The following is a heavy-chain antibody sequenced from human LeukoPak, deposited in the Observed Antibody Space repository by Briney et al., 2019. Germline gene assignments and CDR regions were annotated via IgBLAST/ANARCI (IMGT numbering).Heavy chain of an antibody. CDR1: GITLSSYW. Sequence: GGSLRLSCVASGITLSSYWLSWDRQAPGKGPEWVANIRGDGVEKYYVASVQGRFTISRDNAENSLSLQMNNLRAEDTAVYYCARITNSGSYWVFDYRGQGTLVTVSS. CDR3: ARITNSGSYWVFDY. V-gene: IGHV3-7*04. D-gene: IGHD3-22*01. J-gene: IGHJ4*02. CDR2: IRGDGVEK.